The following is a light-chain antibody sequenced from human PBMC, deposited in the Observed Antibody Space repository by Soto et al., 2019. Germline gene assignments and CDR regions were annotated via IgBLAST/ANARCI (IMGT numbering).Light chain of an antibody. CDR1: QSISNW. CDR2: QVS. V-gene: IGKV1-5*03. J-gene: IGKJ1*01. CDR3: QQYNSYWT. Sequence: DIQMTQSPSTLSASVGDRVTITCRASQSISNWLAWYQQKTGKAPQLLIYQVSSLESGVPSRFSGSGSGSAFTLTISSLQPDDFATYYCQQYNSYWTFGQGTKVEIK.